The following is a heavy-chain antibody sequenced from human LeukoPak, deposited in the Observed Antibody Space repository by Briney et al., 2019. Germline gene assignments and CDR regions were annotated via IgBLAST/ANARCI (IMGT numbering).Heavy chain of an antibody. D-gene: IGHD3-22*01. CDR2: IYYRGST. CDR3: ARHPSGYDSSGYYSDYFDY. J-gene: IGHJ4*02. Sequence: SETLSLTCTVSGGSISSSSYYWGWIRQPPGKGLEWIGSIYYRGSTYYNPSLKSRVTISVDTSKNQFSLKLSSVTAADTAVYYCARHPSGYDSSGYYSDYFDYWGQGTLVTVSS. CDR1: GGSISSSSYY. V-gene: IGHV4-39*01.